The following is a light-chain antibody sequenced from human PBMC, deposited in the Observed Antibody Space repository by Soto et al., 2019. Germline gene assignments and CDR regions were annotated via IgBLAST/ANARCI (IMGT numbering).Light chain of an antibody. J-gene: IGKJ5*01. CDR1: QSVSSSY. CDR2: GAS. Sequence: EIIMKQSPATLSLSPGERATLSCRASQSVSSSYLSWYQQKPGQAPRLLIYGASTRATGIPARFSGSGSGTDFTLTISSLQPEDFAVYYCQQRSNWPPTFGQGTRLEIK. V-gene: IGKV3D-7*01. CDR3: QQRSNWPPT.